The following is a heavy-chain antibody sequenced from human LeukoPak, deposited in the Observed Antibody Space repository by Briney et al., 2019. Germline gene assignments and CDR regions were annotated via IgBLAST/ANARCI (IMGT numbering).Heavy chain of an antibody. V-gene: IGHV3-30*03. CDR2: ISYDGSNK. J-gene: IGHJ5*02. CDR1: GFTFSSYG. D-gene: IGHD3-10*02. CDR3: CVRGQPRNYVGANWFDP. Sequence: GGSLRLSCAASGFTFSSYGMHWVRQAPGKGLEWVAVISYDGSNKYYADSVKGRFTISRDNSKNTLYLQMNSLRAEDTAVYYCCVRGQPRNYVGANWFDPWGQGTLVTVSS.